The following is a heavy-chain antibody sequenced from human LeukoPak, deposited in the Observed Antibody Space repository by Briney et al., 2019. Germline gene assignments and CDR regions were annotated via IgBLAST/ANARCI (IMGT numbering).Heavy chain of an antibody. CDR3: AILHASGSRGRGSGF. CDR2: VSESGAP. CDR1: GFTFSRYV. J-gene: IGHJ4*02. D-gene: IGHD3-10*01. Sequence: GVSLRLSCVGSGFTFSRYVVTCLRQPPGKGRVGVTSVSESGAPVYVDSVKGRFAISRDNSRSTLFLEVSGLSVEDTAVYYCAILHASGSRGRGSGFWGQGTLVTVSS. V-gene: IGHV3-23*01.